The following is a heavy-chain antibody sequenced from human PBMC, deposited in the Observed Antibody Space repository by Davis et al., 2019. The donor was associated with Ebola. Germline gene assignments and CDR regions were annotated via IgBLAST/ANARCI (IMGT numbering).Heavy chain of an antibody. CDR3: AKGGASGWYGFFQY. D-gene: IGHD6-19*01. J-gene: IGHJ1*01. CDR1: GGSMSSYY. V-gene: IGHV4-59*01. CDR2: IYYSG. Sequence: SETLSLTCTVSGGSMSSYYWSWIRQPPGKGLEWIGYIYYSGSTISVDTSKNQFSLELSSVTAADTAVYYCAKGGASGWYGFFQYWGLGTLVTVSS.